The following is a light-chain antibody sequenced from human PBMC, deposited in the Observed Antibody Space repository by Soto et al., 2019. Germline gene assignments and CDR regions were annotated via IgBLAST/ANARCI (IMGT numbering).Light chain of an antibody. Sequence: QSALTQPASVSGSPGQSITISCTGTSSDIGYYDYVSWYQHHSGKAPKLIIYEVNNRPSGVSNRFSGSKSVNTASLTISGLQAEDEADYYCSSHSSSSAYYVFGTWTKVTAL. CDR1: SSDIGYYDY. J-gene: IGLJ1*01. CDR2: EVN. CDR3: SSHSSSSAYYV. V-gene: IGLV2-14*01.